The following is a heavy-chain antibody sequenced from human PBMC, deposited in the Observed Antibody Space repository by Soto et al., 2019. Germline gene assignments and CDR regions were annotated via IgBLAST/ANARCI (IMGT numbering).Heavy chain of an antibody. Sequence: QVQLVESGGGVVQPGRSLRLSCAASGFTFSRDGMHWVRQAPGKGLEWVALISYAGSDKYYADSVKGRFTISRDNSKNTLYLQMNGLRVENTAVYSGGGGQYFSDYWGQGTLVTVSS. D-gene: IGHD2-15*01. CDR3: GGGQYFSDY. CDR1: GFTFSRDG. CDR2: ISYAGSDK. J-gene: IGHJ4*02. V-gene: IGHV3-30*03.